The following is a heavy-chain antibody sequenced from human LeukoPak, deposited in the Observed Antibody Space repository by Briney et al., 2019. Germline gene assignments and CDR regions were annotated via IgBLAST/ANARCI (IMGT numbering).Heavy chain of an antibody. J-gene: IGHJ5*02. Sequence: PGGSLRLSCAASGFTFSSYAMHWVRQAPGKGLEWVAVISYDGSNKYYADSVKGRFTISRDNSKNTLYLQMNSLRAEDTAVYYCASNEIDYGDYAWFDPWGQGTLVTVSS. V-gene: IGHV3-30-3*01. D-gene: IGHD4-17*01. CDR1: GFTFSSYA. CDR3: ASNEIDYGDYAWFDP. CDR2: ISYDGSNK.